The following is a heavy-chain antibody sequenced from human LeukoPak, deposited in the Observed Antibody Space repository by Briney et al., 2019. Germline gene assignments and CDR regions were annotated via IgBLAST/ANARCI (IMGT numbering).Heavy chain of an antibody. CDR2: ISAYNGNT. J-gene: IGHJ6*02. CDR3: VLYPYSSSWFDYYYGMDV. D-gene: IGHD6-13*01. CDR1: GYTFTSYG. V-gene: IGHV1-18*01. Sequence: ASVKVSCKASGYTFTSYGISWVRQAPGQGLEWMGWISAYNGNTNYAQKLQGRVTMTTDTSTSTAYMELRSLRSDDTAVYYCVLYPYSSSWFDYYYGMDVWGQGTTVTVSS.